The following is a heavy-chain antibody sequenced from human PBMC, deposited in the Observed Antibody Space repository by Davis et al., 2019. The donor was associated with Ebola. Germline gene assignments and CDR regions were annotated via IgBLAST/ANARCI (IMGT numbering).Heavy chain of an antibody. Sequence: ASVKVSCKASGYTFISNDINWVRQATGQGLEWMGWMNPDSGDTGYASKFQGRVTMTRDNSINTAYMELRSLTSDDTGVYYCARPIEKRCSPGCFDLWGRGTLVTVSS. V-gene: IGHV1-8*01. CDR2: MNPDSGDT. CDR1: GYTFISND. CDR3: ARPIEKRCSPGCFDL. J-gene: IGHJ2*01. D-gene: IGHD4/OR15-4a*01.